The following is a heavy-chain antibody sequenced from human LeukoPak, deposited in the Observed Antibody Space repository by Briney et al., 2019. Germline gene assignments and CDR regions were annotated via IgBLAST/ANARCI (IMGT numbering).Heavy chain of an antibody. CDR1: GFTFDDYA. J-gene: IGHJ6*02. V-gene: IGHV3-43D*03. Sequence: GGSLRLSCAASGFTFDDYAMHWVRQAPGKGLEWVSLISWDGGSTYYADSVKGRFTISRDNSKNSLYLQMNSLRAEDTALYYCAKDFQGNWWELREGYYYYGMDVWGQGTTVTVSS. CDR2: ISWDGGST. CDR3: AKDFQGNWWELREGYYYYGMDV. D-gene: IGHD3-10*01.